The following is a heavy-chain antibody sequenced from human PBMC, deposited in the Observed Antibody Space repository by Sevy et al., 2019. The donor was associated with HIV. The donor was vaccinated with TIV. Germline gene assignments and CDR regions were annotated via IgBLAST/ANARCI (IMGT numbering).Heavy chain of an antibody. D-gene: IGHD6-13*01. J-gene: IGHJ6*02. V-gene: IGHV1-18*01. CDR3: ARGEEGIAAAGTQDSYYGMDV. CDR1: GYTFTSYG. Sequence: ASVKVSCKASGYTFTSYGISWVRQAPGQGLEWMGWISAYNGNTNDAQKLQGRVTMTTDTSTSTAYMELRSLRSDDTAVYYCARGEEGIAAAGTQDSYYGMDVWGQGTTVTVSS. CDR2: ISAYNGNT.